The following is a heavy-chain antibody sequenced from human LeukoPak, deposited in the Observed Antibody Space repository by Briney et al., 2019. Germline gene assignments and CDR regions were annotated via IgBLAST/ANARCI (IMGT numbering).Heavy chain of an antibody. CDR1: GFTFNSYS. Sequence: SGGSLRLSCAASGFTFNSYSMNWVRQAPGKGLEWVSSISGSNSYIYYADSMKGRFTISRDNAKNSLYLQMNSLRAEDTAVYYCAKDPPSESIVGALEDYWGQGTPVTVSS. J-gene: IGHJ4*02. D-gene: IGHD1-26*01. CDR3: AKDPPSESIVGALEDY. CDR2: ISGSNSYI. V-gene: IGHV3-21*04.